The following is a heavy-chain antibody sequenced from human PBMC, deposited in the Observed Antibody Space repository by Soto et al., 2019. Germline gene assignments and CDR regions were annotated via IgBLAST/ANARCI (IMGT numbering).Heavy chain of an antibody. Sequence: ASVKVSCKASGYTFTSYGISWVRQAPGQGLEWMGWISAYNGNTNYAQKLQGRVTMTTDTSTSTAYMELRSLRSDDTAVYYCATDSMVRGVINGYYYGMDVWAKGPRSPSP. CDR2: ISAYNGNT. D-gene: IGHD3-10*01. J-gene: IGHJ6*02. V-gene: IGHV1-18*04. CDR1: GYTFTSYG. CDR3: ATDSMVRGVINGYYYGMDV.